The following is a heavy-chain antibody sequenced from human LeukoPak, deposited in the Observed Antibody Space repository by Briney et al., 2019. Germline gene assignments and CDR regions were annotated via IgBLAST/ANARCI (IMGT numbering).Heavy chain of an antibody. D-gene: IGHD2-2*01. J-gene: IGHJ4*02. CDR2: INPNSGGT. Sequence: ASVKVSCKASGYTFTDNHMYWIRQAPGQGPDCMGWINPNSGGTNYAQKFQGRVTMTRDTSISTAYMELSGLRSDDTAVYYCARGGYCTTTTCFVLAADVDYWGQGILVTVSS. CDR1: GYTFTDNH. CDR3: ARGGYCTTTTCFVLAADVDY. V-gene: IGHV1-2*02.